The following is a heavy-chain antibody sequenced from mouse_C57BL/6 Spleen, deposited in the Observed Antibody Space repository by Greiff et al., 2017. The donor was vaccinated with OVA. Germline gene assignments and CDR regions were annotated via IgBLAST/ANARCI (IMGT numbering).Heavy chain of an antibody. J-gene: IGHJ4*01. CDR2: IDPETGGT. CDR3: TRKRGGYYVAMDY. Sequence: VQLQESGAELVRPGASVTLSCKASGYTFTDYEMHWVKQTPVHGLEWIGAIDPETGGTAYNQKFKGKAIPTADKSSSTAYMELRSLTSEDSAVYYCTRKRGGYYVAMDYWGQGTSVTVSS. D-gene: IGHD2-3*01. V-gene: IGHV1-15*01. CDR1: GYTFTDYE.